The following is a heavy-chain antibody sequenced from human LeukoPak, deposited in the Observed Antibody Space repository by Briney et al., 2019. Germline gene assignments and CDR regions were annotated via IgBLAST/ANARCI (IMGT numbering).Heavy chain of an antibody. D-gene: IGHD2-2*01. V-gene: IGHV4-34*01. CDR3: AGPGSTKRKYYYYYYMDV. CDR2: INHSGST. CDR1: GRSFSGYY. J-gene: IGHJ6*03. Sequence: PSETLSLTCAVYGRSFSGYYWSWIRQPPGKGLEWIGEINHSGSTNYNPSLKSRVTISVDTSKNQFSLKLSSVTAADTAVYYCAGPGSTKRKYYYYYYMDVWGKGTTVTVSS.